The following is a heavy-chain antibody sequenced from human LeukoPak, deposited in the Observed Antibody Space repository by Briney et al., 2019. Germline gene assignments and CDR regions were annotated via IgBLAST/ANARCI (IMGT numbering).Heavy chain of an antibody. CDR3: ARPHYGSGSYYLNPDFDY. CDR2: ISGSGSTK. V-gene: IGHV3-11*04. CDR1: GFTFSDYF. D-gene: IGHD3-10*01. J-gene: IGHJ4*02. Sequence: PGGSLRLSCAASGFTFSDYFMSWIRQAPWKGLEWVSYISGSGSTKYYADSEKGRFTISRDNAKNSLYLQMHSLRAEDTAVYYCARPHYGSGSYYLNPDFDYWGQGILVTVSS.